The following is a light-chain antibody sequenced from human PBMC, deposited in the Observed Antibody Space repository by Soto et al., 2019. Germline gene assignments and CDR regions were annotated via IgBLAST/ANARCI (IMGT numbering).Light chain of an antibody. J-gene: IGKJ1*01. CDR3: HQYVSPGT. V-gene: IGKV3-20*01. Sequence: EHVLTQSPGSLSFSPGERATLSCRASQSVSSKYLGWYQQKPGQAPRLLIYGASSRANGIPDRFSGSGSGTDFTLTISRLEPEDFAVYYCHQYVSPGTFGQGTKV. CDR2: GAS. CDR1: QSVSSKY.